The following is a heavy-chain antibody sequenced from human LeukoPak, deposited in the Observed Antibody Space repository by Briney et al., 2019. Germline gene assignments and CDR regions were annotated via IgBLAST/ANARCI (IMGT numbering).Heavy chain of an antibody. J-gene: IGHJ2*01. CDR1: GFTFSSYG. CDR3: AKDPYYYDSSDYLRDVRGYFDL. V-gene: IGHV3-33*06. Sequence: PGRSLRLSCAASGFTFSSYGMHWVRQAPGKGLEWVAVLWFDGSNTYYADPVKGRFTISRDNSKNTLYLQMNSLRAEDTAVYYCAKDPYYYDSSDYLRDVRGYFDLCGRGTLVTVSS. CDR2: LWFDGSNT. D-gene: IGHD3-22*01.